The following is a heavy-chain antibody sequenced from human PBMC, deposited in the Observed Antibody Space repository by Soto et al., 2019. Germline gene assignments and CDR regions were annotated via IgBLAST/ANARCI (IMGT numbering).Heavy chain of an antibody. D-gene: IGHD6-13*01. Sequence: QVQLVQSGAEVKKPGASVKVSCKASGYTFTNYGISWVRQAPGQGLEWMGWISAYNGNTNYAQKLQGRVTMTTDTATSTAYLELRSLRSDDTALYHCARGGSGIAAANWFDPWGQGTLVTVSS. CDR3: ARGGSGIAAANWFDP. CDR2: ISAYNGNT. CDR1: GYTFTNYG. J-gene: IGHJ5*02. V-gene: IGHV1-18*01.